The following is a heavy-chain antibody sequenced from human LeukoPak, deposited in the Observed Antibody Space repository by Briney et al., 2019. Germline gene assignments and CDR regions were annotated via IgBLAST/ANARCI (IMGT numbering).Heavy chain of an antibody. Sequence: ASVKVSCKASGGTFSSYAISWVRQAPGQGLEWMGGIIPIFGTANYAQKFQGRVTITADKSTSTAYMELSSLRSEDTAVYYCARVGNIAAAGTLPHNWFDPWGQETLVTVSS. CDR2: IIPIFGTA. CDR3: ARVGNIAAAGTLPHNWFDP. V-gene: IGHV1-69*06. D-gene: IGHD6-13*01. CDR1: GGTFSSYA. J-gene: IGHJ5*02.